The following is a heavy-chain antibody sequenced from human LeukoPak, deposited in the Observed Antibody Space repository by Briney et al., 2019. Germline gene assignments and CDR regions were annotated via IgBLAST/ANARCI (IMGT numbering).Heavy chain of an antibody. V-gene: IGHV3-48*03. CDR1: GFPFSIYE. CDR3: ALLAVASDFDY. Sequence: GGSLRLSCAVSGFPFSIYEMNWVRQAPGKGLEWVSNIGSSGTTRYYADSVKGRFSISRDNAKNSLYLQMNSLRVEDTGVYYCALLAVASDFDYWGQGALVTVSS. CDR2: IGSSGTTR. J-gene: IGHJ4*02. D-gene: IGHD6-19*01.